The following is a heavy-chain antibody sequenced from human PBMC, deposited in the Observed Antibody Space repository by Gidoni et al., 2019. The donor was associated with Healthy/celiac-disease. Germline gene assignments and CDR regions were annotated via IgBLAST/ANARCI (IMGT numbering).Heavy chain of an antibody. CDR1: GFSLSTSGMC. CDR2: IDWDDDK. Sequence: QVTLRESGPALVKPTQTLTLTCTFSGFSLSTSGMCVSWIRQPPGKALEWLALIDWDDDKYYSTSLKTRLTISKDTSKNQVVLTMTNMDPVDTATYYCARSHYDSSYEAFDIWGQGTMVTVSS. D-gene: IGHD3-22*01. J-gene: IGHJ3*02. CDR3: ARSHYDSSYEAFDI. V-gene: IGHV2-70*01.